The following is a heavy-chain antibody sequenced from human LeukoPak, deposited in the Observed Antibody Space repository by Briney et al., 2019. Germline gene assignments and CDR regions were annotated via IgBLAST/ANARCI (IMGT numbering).Heavy chain of an antibody. CDR1: RFSFTSDW. D-gene: IGHD2-15*01. CDR2: IYPGDSDT. CDR3: ARVYCSGGSCYPFDY. J-gene: IGHJ4*02. Sequence: PGGSLRLSCQGSRFSFTSDWIGWVRQMPGKGLEWMGIIYPGDSDTRYSPSFQGQVTISADKSISTAYLQWSSLKASDTAMYYCARVYCSGGSCYPFDYWGQGTLVTVA. V-gene: IGHV5-51*01.